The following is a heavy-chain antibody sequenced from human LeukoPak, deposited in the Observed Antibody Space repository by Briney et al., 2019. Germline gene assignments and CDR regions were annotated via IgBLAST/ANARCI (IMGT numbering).Heavy chain of an antibody. J-gene: IGHJ3*02. Sequence: PSETLSLTCTVSGGSISSSSYYWGWIRQPPGKGLEWIGSIYYSGSTYYNPSLKSRVTISVDTSKNQFSLKLSSVTAADAVVYYCVRYDSSDDAFDIWGQGTMVTVSS. V-gene: IGHV4-39*01. CDR3: VRYDSSDDAFDI. CDR1: GGSISSSSYY. D-gene: IGHD3-22*01. CDR2: IYYSGST.